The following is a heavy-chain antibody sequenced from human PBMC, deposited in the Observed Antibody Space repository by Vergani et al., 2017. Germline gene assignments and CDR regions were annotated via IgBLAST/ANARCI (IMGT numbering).Heavy chain of an antibody. CDR2: IYYSGST. Sequence: QLQLQESGPGLVKPSETPSLTCTVSGGSISSSSYYWGWIRQPPGKGLEWIGSIYYSGSTYYNPSLKSRVTISVDTSKNQFSLKRSSVTAADTAVYYCARDKGFGWSIDYWGQGTLVTVSS. CDR3: ARDKGFGWSIDY. D-gene: IGHD6-19*01. V-gene: IGHV4-39*07. CDR1: GGSISSSSYY. J-gene: IGHJ4*02.